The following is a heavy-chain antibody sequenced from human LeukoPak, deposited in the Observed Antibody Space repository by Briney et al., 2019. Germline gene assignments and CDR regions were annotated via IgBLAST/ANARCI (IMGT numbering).Heavy chain of an antibody. D-gene: IGHD2-21*02. CDR3: ARAIVVVTVDY. Sequence: SETLSLTCAVYGGSFSGYYWSWIRQPPGKGLEWIGSIYYSGSTYYNPSLKSRVTISVDTSKNQFSLKLSSVTAADTAVYYCARAIVVVTVDYWGQGTLVTVSS. CDR2: IYYSGST. CDR1: GGSFSGYY. V-gene: IGHV4-34*01. J-gene: IGHJ4*02.